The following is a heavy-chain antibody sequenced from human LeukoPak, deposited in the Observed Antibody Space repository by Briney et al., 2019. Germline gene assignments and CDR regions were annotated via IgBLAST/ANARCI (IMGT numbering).Heavy chain of an antibody. CDR3: ARGVYGSSAIFGY. CDR2: INHNGST. V-gene: IGHV4-34*01. D-gene: IGHD6-19*01. Sequence: PSETLSLTCAVYGGSFSGYYWSWIRQPPGKGLEWIGEINHNGSTNYNPSLKSRVTISVDTSKNQFSLKLSSVTAADTAVYYCARGVYGSSAIFGYWGQGTLVTVSS. J-gene: IGHJ4*02. CDR1: GGSFSGYY.